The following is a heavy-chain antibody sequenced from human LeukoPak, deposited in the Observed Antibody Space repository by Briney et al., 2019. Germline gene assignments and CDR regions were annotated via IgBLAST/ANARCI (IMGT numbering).Heavy chain of an antibody. CDR2: ITTSSSYI. V-gene: IGHV3-21*06. Sequence: GGSLRLSCTASGFTFSGHNMNWVRQAPGKGLEWVSLITTSSSYIYYADSVKGRFTVSRDNGKNLLYLEINSLRAEDTAVYYCVRAGQTSRSPDDYWGQRTLVTVSS. CDR3: VRAGQTSRSPDDY. J-gene: IGHJ4*02. CDR1: GFTFSGHN. D-gene: IGHD1-26*01.